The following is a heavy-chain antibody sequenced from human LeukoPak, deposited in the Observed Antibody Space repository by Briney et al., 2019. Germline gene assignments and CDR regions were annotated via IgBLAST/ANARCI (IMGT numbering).Heavy chain of an antibody. CDR1: GGSISSSSYY. Sequence: KSSETLSLTCTVSGGSISSSSYYWGWIRQPPGKGLEWIGSIYYSGSTYYNPSLKSRVTISVDTSKNQFSLKLSSVTAADTAVYYCARGGGDFWSGYYYFDYWGQGTLVTVSS. CDR3: ARGGGDFWSGYYYFDY. CDR2: IYYSGST. V-gene: IGHV4-39*07. D-gene: IGHD3-3*01. J-gene: IGHJ4*02.